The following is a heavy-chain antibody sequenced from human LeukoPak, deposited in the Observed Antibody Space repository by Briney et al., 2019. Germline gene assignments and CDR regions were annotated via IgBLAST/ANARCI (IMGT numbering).Heavy chain of an antibody. Sequence: ASVKVSCTASVYTFTGYYMHWVRQAPGQGLEWMGWINPNSGGTNYAQKFQGRVTMTRDTSISTAYMELSRLRSDDTAVYYCARARYCSGGSCYSGPFDYWGQGTLVTVSS. CDR2: INPNSGGT. J-gene: IGHJ4*02. V-gene: IGHV1-2*02. D-gene: IGHD2-15*01. CDR1: VYTFTGYY. CDR3: ARARYCSGGSCYSGPFDY.